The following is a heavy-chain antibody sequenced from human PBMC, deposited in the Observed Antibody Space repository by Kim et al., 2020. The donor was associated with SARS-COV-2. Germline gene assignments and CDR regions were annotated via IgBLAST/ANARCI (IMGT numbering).Heavy chain of an antibody. Sequence: ADSVKGRFTISRDNSKNTLYLQMNSLRAEDTAVYYCAKVKNRDFPAYFYYWGQGTLVTVSS. CDR3: AKVKNRDFPAYFYY. V-gene: IGHV3-23*01. D-gene: IGHD3-3*01. J-gene: IGHJ4*02.